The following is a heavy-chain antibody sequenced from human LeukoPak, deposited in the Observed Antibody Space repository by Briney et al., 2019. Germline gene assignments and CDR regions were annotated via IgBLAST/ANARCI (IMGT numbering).Heavy chain of an antibody. J-gene: IGHJ4*02. CDR3: ARHSGPYSSSWFDY. D-gene: IGHD6-13*01. Sequence: PSETLSLTCTVSGGSISSYYWSWIRQPAGKGLEWIGRIYTSGSTHYNPSLMSRVTISVDTSKNQFSLKLSSVTAADTAVYFCARHSGPYSSSWFDYWGQGTLVTASS. V-gene: IGHV4-4*07. CDR2: IYTSGST. CDR1: GGSISSYY.